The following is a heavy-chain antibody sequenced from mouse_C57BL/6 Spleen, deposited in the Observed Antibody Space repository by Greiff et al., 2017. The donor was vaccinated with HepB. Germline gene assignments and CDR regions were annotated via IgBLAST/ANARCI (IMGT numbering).Heavy chain of an antibody. D-gene: IGHD1-1*01. Sequence: VKLQQSGAELVKPGASVKISCKASGYAFSSYWMNWVKQRPGKGLEWIGQIYPGDGDTNYNGKFKGKATLTADKSSSTAYMQLSSLTSEDSAVYFCARGAGSSYFDYWGQGTTLTVSS. V-gene: IGHV1-80*01. CDR1: GYAFSSYW. CDR2: IYPGDGDT. CDR3: ARGAGSSYFDY. J-gene: IGHJ2*01.